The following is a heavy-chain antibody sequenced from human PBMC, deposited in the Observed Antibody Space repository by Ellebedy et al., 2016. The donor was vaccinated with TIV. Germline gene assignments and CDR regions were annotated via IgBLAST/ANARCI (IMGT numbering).Heavy chain of an antibody. CDR1: GGSFSGYY. Sequence: MPSETLSLTCAVYGGSFSGYYWSLIRHPPGKGLEWIGEINHSGSTNYNPSLKSRVTISVDTSKNQFSLKLSSVTAADTAVYYCARGRHYGGFDYWGQGTLVTVSS. V-gene: IGHV4-34*01. D-gene: IGHD4-23*01. J-gene: IGHJ4*02. CDR3: ARGRHYGGFDY. CDR2: INHSGST.